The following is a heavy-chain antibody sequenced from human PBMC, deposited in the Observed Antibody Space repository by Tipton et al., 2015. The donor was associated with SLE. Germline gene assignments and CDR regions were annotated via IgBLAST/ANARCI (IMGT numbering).Heavy chain of an antibody. Sequence: GLVKPSETLSLTCTVSGGSISSHYWSWIRQSPGKGLEWIGYIYYSGSTNYNPSLKSRVTISVDTSKKQFSLKLSSVTAADTAVYYCARGWPTIFGVDVDVFDIWGQGTMVTVSS. CDR1: GGSISSHY. CDR2: IYYSGST. J-gene: IGHJ3*02. V-gene: IGHV4-59*11. CDR3: ARGWPTIFGVDVDVFDI. D-gene: IGHD3-3*01.